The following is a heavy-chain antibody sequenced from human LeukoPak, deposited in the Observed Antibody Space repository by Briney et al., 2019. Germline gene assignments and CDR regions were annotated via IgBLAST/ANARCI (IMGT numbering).Heavy chain of an antibody. CDR2: IGDSGSGG. J-gene: IGHJ4*02. D-gene: IGHD4-23*01. Sequence: GGSLRLSCSASGFNFNYFAMSWIRQAPGKRLEWVSTIGDSGSGGSYADSVRGRFTISRDNSKNMVYLQMHSLRVDDSAVYYCSRIKYGGNSGYHFDYWGQGTLITVSS. V-gene: IGHV3-23*01. CDR3: SRIKYGGNSGYHFDY. CDR1: GFNFNYFA.